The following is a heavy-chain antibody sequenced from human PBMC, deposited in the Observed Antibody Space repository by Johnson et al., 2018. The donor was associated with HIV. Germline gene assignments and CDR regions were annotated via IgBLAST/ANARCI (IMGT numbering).Heavy chain of an antibody. J-gene: IGHJ3*02. V-gene: IGHV3-11*04. CDR3: TGDGPRDAFDI. CDR2: ISSGGGTT. CDR1: GFIFSDYY. Sequence: QVQLVESGGGLVKPGGSLRLSCTASGFIFSDYYLNWIRQAPGKGLEWISFISSGGGTTYYSDSVKGRFTISRDNGKKSLYLQMDSLRGEDTAVYYCTGDGPRDAFDIWGQGTVVIVSS. D-gene: IGHD2-21*02.